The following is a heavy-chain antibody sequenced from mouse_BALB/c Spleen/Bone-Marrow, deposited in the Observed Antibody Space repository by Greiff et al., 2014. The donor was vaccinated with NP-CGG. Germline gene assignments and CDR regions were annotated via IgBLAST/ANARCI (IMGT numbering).Heavy chain of an antibody. CDR2: IDPANGNT. V-gene: IGHV14-3*02. CDR3: ARYYYGSSLFDY. J-gene: IGHJ2*01. Sequence: VQLKESGAELVKPGASVKLSCTASGFNIKDTYMHWVKQRPEQGLGWIGRIDPANGNTKYDPKFQGMATIAADTSSNTAYLQLSSLTSEDTAVYYCARYYYGSSLFDYWGQGTTLTVSS. CDR1: GFNIKDTY. D-gene: IGHD1-1*01.